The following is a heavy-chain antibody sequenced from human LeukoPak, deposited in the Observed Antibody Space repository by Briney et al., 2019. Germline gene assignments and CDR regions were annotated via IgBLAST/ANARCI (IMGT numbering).Heavy chain of an antibody. CDR1: GGSISGYY. V-gene: IGHV4-34*01. D-gene: IGHD6-19*01. CDR3: ARGLLRGWYDY. J-gene: IGHJ4*02. Sequence: SETQSLACAVYGGSISGYYWSWIRQPPGKGLEWIGEINHSGSTNYNPSLKSRVTISVDTSKNQFSLKLSSVTAADTAVYYCARGLLRGWYDYWGQGTLVTVSS. CDR2: INHSGST.